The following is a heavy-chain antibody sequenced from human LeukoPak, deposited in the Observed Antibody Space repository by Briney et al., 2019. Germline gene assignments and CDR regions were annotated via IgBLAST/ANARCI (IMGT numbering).Heavy chain of an antibody. CDR2: TIPILGIA. V-gene: IGHV1-69*04. CDR1: GGTFSSYA. J-gene: IGHJ6*02. D-gene: IGHD3-10*01. CDR3: ARVSMVRGVISSYYYYGMDV. Sequence: SVKVSCKASGGTFSSYAISWVRQAPGQGLEWMGRTIPILGIANYAQKFQGRVTITADKSTSTAYMELSSLRSEDTAVYYCARVSMVRGVISSYYYYGMDVWGQGTTVTVSS.